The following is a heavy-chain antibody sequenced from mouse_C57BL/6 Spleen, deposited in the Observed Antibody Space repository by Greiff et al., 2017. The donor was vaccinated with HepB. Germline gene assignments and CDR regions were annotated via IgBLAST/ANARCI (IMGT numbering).Heavy chain of an antibody. V-gene: IGHV1-80*01. Sequence: VQLQQSGAELVKPGASVKISCKASGYAFSGYWMNWVKQRPGKGLEWIGQIYPGDGDTNYNGKFKGKATLTADKSSSTAYMQLSSLTSEDSAVYFCARGGNYAMDYWGQGTSVTVSS. CDR2: IYPGDGDT. CDR1: GYAFSGYW. CDR3: ARGGNYAMDY. J-gene: IGHJ4*01.